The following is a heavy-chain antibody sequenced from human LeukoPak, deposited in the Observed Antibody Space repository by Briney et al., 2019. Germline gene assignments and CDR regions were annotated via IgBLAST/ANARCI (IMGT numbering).Heavy chain of an antibody. V-gene: IGHV4-39*01. CDR2: IYYSGST. CDR1: GGSISSSSYY. Sequence: SETLSLTCTVSGGSISSSSYYWGWIRQPPGKGLEWIGSIYYSGSTYYNPSLNSRVTISVDTSKNQFSLKLSSVTAADTAVYYCARLAAAVDYWGQGTLVTVSS. D-gene: IGHD6-13*01. J-gene: IGHJ4*02. CDR3: ARLAAAVDY.